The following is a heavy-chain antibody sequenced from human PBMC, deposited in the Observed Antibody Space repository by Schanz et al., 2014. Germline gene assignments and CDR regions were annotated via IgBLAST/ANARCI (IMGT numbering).Heavy chain of an antibody. CDR1: GLIFSNYV. Sequence: EVQLVESGGGLVQPGGSLKLSCAASGLIFSNYVMSWVRQAPGKGLEWVSTIGTSGGTNYAESVKGRFTISRDNAKNTLYLQMNSLRAEDTAVYYCVRVSFADPRLYRGMDRDIDYGGQGTLVTVSS. D-gene: IGHD5-18*01. J-gene: IGHJ4*02. V-gene: IGHV3-23*04. CDR2: IGTSGGT. CDR3: VRVSFADPRLYRGMDRDIDY.